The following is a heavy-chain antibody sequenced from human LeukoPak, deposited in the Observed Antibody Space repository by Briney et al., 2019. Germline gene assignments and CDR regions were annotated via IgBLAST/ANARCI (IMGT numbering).Heavy chain of an antibody. CDR1: GGSISSSSYY. Sequence: PSETLSLTRTVSGGSISSSSYYWGWIRQPPGKGLEWIGSIYHSGSTYYNPSLKSRVTISVDTSKNQFSLKLSSVTAADTAVYDCARDGSDYGDYDGYYYYYMDVWGKGTTVTVSS. CDR3: ARDGSDYGDYDGYYYYYMDV. V-gene: IGHV4-39*07. J-gene: IGHJ6*03. D-gene: IGHD4-17*01. CDR2: IYHSGST.